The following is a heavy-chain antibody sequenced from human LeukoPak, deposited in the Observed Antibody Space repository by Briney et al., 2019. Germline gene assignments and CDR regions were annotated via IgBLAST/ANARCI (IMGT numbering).Heavy chain of an antibody. CDR3: ARGVPAGELVYYYYYMDV. Sequence: ASVKVSCKASGYTFTGYYMHWVRQAPGQGLEWMGWINPNSGGTNYAQKFQGRVTMTTDTSTSTAYMELRSLRSDDTAVYYCARGVPAGELVYYYYYMDVWGKGTTVTISS. D-gene: IGHD1-26*01. V-gene: IGHV1-2*02. CDR2: INPNSGGT. CDR1: GYTFTGYY. J-gene: IGHJ6*03.